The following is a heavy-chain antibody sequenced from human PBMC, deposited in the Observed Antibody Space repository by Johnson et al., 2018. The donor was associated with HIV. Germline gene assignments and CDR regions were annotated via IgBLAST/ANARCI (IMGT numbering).Heavy chain of an antibody. D-gene: IGHD3-22*01. J-gene: IGHJ3*02. V-gene: IGHV3-23*03. Sequence: VQLVESGGGLVQPGGSLRLSCAASGFTFSSYAMSWVRQAPGKGLEWVSVIYSGGSTYYADSVKGRFTISRDNSKNTLYLQMNGLRAEDTAVYYCARVTAHYYDSSGYVNAFDIWGQGTMVTV. CDR2: IYSGGST. CDR3: ARVTAHYYDSSGYVNAFDI. CDR1: GFTFSSYA.